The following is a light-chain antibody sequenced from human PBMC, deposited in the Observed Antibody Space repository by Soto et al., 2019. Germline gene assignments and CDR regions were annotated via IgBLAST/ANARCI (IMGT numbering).Light chain of an antibody. V-gene: IGLV2-14*01. CDR2: EVR. CDR1: RSDVGGYNF. Sequence: QSALTQPASVSGSPGQSITLYCTGTRSDVGGYNFVSWYQQFPGKAPKLMIYEVRNRPSGISNRFSGSKSGNTSYLTISGLQAEDDGDYYCSSYTSSGTLEVFGTGTKLTVL. CDR3: SSYTSSGTLEV. J-gene: IGLJ1*01.